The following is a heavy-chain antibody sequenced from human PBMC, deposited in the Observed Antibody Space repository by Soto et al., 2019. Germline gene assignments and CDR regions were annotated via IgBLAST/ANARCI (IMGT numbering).Heavy chain of an antibody. CDR2: ISSSSSTI. Sequence: EVQLVESGGGLVQPGGSLRLSCAASGFTFSSYSMNWVRQAPGKGLEWVSYISSSSSTIYYADSVKGRFTISRDNAKNSLYLQMNSQRAEDTAVYYCASLAARLKLEDAFDIWGQGTMVTVSS. V-gene: IGHV3-48*01. CDR3: ASLAARLKLEDAFDI. D-gene: IGHD6-6*01. J-gene: IGHJ3*02. CDR1: GFTFSSYS.